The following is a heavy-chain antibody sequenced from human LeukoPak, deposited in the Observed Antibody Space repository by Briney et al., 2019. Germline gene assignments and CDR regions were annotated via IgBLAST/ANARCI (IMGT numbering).Heavy chain of an antibody. CDR1: GYTFTAYY. D-gene: IGHD1-1*01. Sequence: ASVKVSCKASGYTFTAYYIHWVRQAPGQGLEWMGWINPNNGGTNFAQTFQGRVTMTRDTSISTVYMELSRLTFDDTAVYYCARSTKLAIDSWGQGTLVTVSS. V-gene: IGHV1-2*02. J-gene: IGHJ5*02. CDR3: ARSTKLAIDS. CDR2: INPNNGGT.